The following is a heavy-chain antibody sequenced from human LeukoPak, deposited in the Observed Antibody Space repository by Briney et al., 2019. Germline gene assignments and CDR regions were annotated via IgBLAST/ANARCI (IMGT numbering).Heavy chain of an antibody. CDR2: ISGSGANA. V-gene: IGHV3-23*01. J-gene: IGHJ6*03. Sequence: GGSLRLSCTASGFIFINYALKWVRQAPGKGPEWVSGISGSGANAFYADSVRGRFTISRDTAKNTLYLQMNSLRVEDTSVYFCAKKQDSDSRIYFYYYVDVWGAGTTVTVSS. CDR1: GFIFINYA. CDR3: AKKQDSDSRIYFYYYVDV. D-gene: IGHD3-3*01.